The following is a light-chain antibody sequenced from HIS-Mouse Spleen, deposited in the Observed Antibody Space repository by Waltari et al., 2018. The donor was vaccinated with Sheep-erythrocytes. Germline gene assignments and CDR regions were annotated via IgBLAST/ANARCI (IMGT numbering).Light chain of an antibody. CDR3: SSYTSSSTWV. CDR2: EVS. V-gene: IGLV2-14*01. CDR1: SSDAGGYNY. Sequence: LTQPAAVSGSPGQSITISCTGTSSDAGGYNYVSWYQQHPGKAPKLMIYEVSNRPSGVSNRFSGSKSGNTASLTISVLQAEDEADYYCSSYTSSSTWVFGGGTKLTVL. J-gene: IGLJ3*02.